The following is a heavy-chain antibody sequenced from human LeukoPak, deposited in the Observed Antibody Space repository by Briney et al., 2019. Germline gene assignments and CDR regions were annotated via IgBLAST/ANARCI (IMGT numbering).Heavy chain of an antibody. Sequence: GGSLRLSCATSGFIFSNYWMSWVRQAPGKGLEWVANIKQDGSETYYVDSVKGRFTISRDDAKNSLYLQMNSLRAEDTAVYYCARGQNYGSGSYLFLTYDYWGQGTLVTVSS. J-gene: IGHJ4*02. CDR1: GFIFSNYW. CDR3: ARGQNYGSGSYLFLTYDY. CDR2: IKQDGSET. D-gene: IGHD3-10*01. V-gene: IGHV3-7*01.